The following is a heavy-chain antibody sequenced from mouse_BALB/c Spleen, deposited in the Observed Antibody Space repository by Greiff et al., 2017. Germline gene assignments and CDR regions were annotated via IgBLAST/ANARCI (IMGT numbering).Heavy chain of an antibody. D-gene: IGHD2-10*02. Sequence: EVQVVESGGDLVKPGGSLKLSCAASGFTFSSYGMSWVRQTPDKRLEWVATISSGGSYTYYPDSVKGRFTISRDNAKNTLYLQMSSLKSEDTAMYYCARKYGNFYYFDYWGQGTTLTVSS. V-gene: IGHV5-6*01. CDR1: GFTFSSYG. CDR2: ISSGGSYT. J-gene: IGHJ2*01. CDR3: ARKYGNFYYFDY.